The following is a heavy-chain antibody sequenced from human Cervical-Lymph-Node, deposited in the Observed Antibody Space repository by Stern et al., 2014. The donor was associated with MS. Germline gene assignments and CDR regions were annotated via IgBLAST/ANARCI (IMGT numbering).Heavy chain of an antibody. V-gene: IGHV4-31*03. Sequence: VQLVQSGPGLVKPSQTLSLTCTVSGGSISSGGYHWSWIRQHPGKGLAWIGYIYYSGSTYYNPSLKSRVTISVDTSKNQFSLKLSSVTAADTAVYYCARGTVLRFLEWSDPYGMDVWGQGTTVTVSS. CDR3: ARGTVLRFLEWSDPYGMDV. CDR2: IYYSGST. D-gene: IGHD3-3*01. CDR1: GGSISSGGYH. J-gene: IGHJ6*02.